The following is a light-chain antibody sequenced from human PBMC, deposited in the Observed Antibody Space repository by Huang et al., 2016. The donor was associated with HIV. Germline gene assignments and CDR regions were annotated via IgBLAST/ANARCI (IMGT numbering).Light chain of an antibody. Sequence: DIVMIQSPLSLPVTPGEPASISCRSSQRLLHTNAYNYLDWYLQKPGQSPQLLIYLGSSRVSGVPDRFSGGGSGTRFSLNISRVEAEDAGIYYCMEALKTPYTFGQGTKLEIK. CDR1: QRLLHTNAYNY. V-gene: IGKV2-28*01. CDR2: LGS. J-gene: IGKJ2*01. CDR3: MEALKTPYT.